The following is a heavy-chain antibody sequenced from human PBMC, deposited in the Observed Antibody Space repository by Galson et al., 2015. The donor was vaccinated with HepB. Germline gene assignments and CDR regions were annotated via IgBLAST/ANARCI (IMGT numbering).Heavy chain of an antibody. V-gene: IGHV3-48*03. CDR1: GFTFGAYE. CDR2: ISSNGYMI. J-gene: IGHJ4*02. D-gene: IGHD5-24*01. Sequence: SLRLSCAASGFTFGAYEMNWVRQAPGKGLEWISYISSNGYMIYYADSVQGRFTISRDNAKNSLYLQMNSLRAEDSAVYYCSGRWGEMATILGAFDYWGQGTLVTVSS. CDR3: SGRWGEMATILGAFDY.